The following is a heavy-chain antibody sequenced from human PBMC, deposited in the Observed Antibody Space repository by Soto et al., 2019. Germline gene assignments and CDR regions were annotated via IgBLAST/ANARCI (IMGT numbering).Heavy chain of an antibody. J-gene: IGHJ4*02. CDR2: IKQDGSEK. CDR3: GRDLAESIRWLQYGGALDY. D-gene: IGHD4-17*01. CDR1: GFTFSSYW. V-gene: IGHV3-7*03. Sequence: EVQLVESGGGLVQPGGSLRLSCAASGFTFSSYWMSWVRQAPGKGLEWVANIKQDGSEKYYVDSVKGRFTISRDNAKNSLYLQMNSLRAEDTAVYYCGRDLAESIRWLQYGGALDYWGQGTLVTVSS.